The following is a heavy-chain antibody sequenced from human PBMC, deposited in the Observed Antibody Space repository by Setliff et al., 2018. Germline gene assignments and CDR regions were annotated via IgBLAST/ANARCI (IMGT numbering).Heavy chain of an antibody. D-gene: IGHD6-19*01. V-gene: IGHV4-4*07. J-gene: IGHJ6*03. CDR2: IYIGGSA. CDR1: GGSISSYY. CDR3: AREQWLDPPGYYCMDV. Sequence: SETLSLTCTVSGGSISSYYWSWIRQPAGKGLEWIGHIYIGGSANYNPSLKSLVTMSIDTSKNHFSLRLNYVTAADMAVYYCAREQWLDPPGYYCMDVWAKGTTVTVSS.